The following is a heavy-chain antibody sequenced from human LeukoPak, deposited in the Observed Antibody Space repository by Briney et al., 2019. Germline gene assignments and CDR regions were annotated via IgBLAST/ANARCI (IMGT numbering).Heavy chain of an antibody. D-gene: IGHD5-24*01. J-gene: IGHJ3*02. CDR2: IYHSGST. CDR3: ARDPVEMATISDAFDI. Sequence: SETLSLTCTVSGYSISSGYYWGWIRQPPGKGLEWIGSIYHSGSTYYNPSLKSRVTISVDTSKNQFSLKLSSVTAADTAVYYCARDPVEMATISDAFDIWGQGTMVTVSS. V-gene: IGHV4-38-2*02. CDR1: GYSISSGYY.